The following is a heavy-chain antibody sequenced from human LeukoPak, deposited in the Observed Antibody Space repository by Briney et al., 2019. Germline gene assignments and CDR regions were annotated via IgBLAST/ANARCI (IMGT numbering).Heavy chain of an antibody. CDR2: IYHSGST. CDR1: GGSISSGGYS. Sequence: PSETLSLTCAVSGGSISSGGYSWSWIRQPPGKGLEWIGYIYHSGSTYYNPSLKSRVTISVDRSKNQFSLKLSSVTAADTAVYYCARVGGRGTPINWFDPWGQGTLVTVSS. J-gene: IGHJ5*02. CDR3: ARVGGRGTPINWFDP. D-gene: IGHD1-26*01. V-gene: IGHV4-30-2*01.